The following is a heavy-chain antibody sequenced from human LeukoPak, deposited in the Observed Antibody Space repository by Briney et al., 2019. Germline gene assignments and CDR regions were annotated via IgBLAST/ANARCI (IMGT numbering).Heavy chain of an antibody. CDR1: GFTFSNYA. CDR3: AKDLTAASGEVFQFDY. V-gene: IGHV3-23*01. D-gene: IGHD6-13*01. Sequence: GGSLRLSCAASGFTFSNYAMNWVRQAPGKGLEWVSAIAGGIGTTFYADSVKGRFTISRDNSKNKLYLQLRSLRAEDTAVYYCAKDLTAASGEVFQFDYWDQGTRVTVS. CDR2: IAGGIGTT. J-gene: IGHJ4*02.